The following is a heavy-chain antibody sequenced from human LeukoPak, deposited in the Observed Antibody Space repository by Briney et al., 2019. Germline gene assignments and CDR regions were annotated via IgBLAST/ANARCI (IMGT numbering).Heavy chain of an antibody. V-gene: IGHV3-30*03. D-gene: IGHD6-13*01. CDR2: ISYDGSNK. Sequence: PGGSLRLSCAASGFTFSSYGMHWVRQAPGKGLEWVAVISYDGSNKYYADSVKGRFTISRDNSKNTLYLQMNSLRAEDTAVYYCAYYSSSWYYSDYWGQGTLVTVSS. CDR3: AYYSSSWYYSDY. J-gene: IGHJ4*02. CDR1: GFTFSSYG.